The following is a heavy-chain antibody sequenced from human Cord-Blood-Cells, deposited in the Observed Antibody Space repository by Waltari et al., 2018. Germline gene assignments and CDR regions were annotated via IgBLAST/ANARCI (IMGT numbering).Heavy chain of an antibody. CDR3: ARTTGEGDY. CDR2: INHRGST. CDR1: GGSFSGYY. Sequence: QVQLQQWGAGLLKPSETLSLTCAVYGGSFSGYYWSWIRQPPGKGLEWSGEINHRGSTNYNPSLKSRVTISVDTSKNQFSLKLSSVTAADTAVYYCARTTGEGDYWGQGTLVTVSS. V-gene: IGHV4-34*01. J-gene: IGHJ4*02. D-gene: IGHD7-27*01.